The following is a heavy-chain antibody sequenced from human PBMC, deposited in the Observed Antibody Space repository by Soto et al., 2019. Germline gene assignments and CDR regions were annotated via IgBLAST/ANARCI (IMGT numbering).Heavy chain of an antibody. CDR1: GFSLSTSGVG. CDR2: IYWDDDK. V-gene: IGHV2-5*02. J-gene: IGHJ5*02. D-gene: IGHD3-22*01. Sequence: SGPTLVNPTQTLTLTCTFSGFSLSTSGVGVGWIRQPPGKALEWLALIYWDDDKRYSPSLKSRLTITKDTSKNQVVLTMTNMDPVDTATYYCAHSYCCYDCSGSRPLDPWGQGTLVTVSS. CDR3: AHSYCCYDCSGSRPLDP.